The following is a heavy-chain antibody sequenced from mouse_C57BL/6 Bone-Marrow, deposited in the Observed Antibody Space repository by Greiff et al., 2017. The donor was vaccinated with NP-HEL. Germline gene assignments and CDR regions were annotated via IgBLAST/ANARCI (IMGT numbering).Heavy chain of an antibody. J-gene: IGHJ4*01. CDR2: SRNKANDYTT. Sequence: EVMLVESGGGLVQSGRSLRLSCATSGFTFSDFYMEWVRQAPGKGLEWIAASRNKANDYTTEYSASVKGRFIVSRDTSQSILYLQMNALRAEDTAIYYCARDAWGVHYAMDYWGQGTSVTVSS. CDR3: ARDAWGVHYAMDY. CDR1: GFTFSDFY. V-gene: IGHV7-1*01.